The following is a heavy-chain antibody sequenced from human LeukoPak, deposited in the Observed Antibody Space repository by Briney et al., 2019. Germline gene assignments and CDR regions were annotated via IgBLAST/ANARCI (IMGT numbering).Heavy chain of an antibody. V-gene: IGHV3-7*03. CDR3: ARDPRAVKFDL. CDR2: INQDGSEK. Sequence: TGGSLRLSCTASGFTFSSYWMSWVRQAPGKGLERVANINQDGSEKYYVHSVKGRFTISRDNAKNSLYLQMSSVSAEDTAVYYCARDPRAVKFDLWGRGTLVTVSS. D-gene: IGHD2/OR15-2a*01. CDR1: GFTFSSYW. J-gene: IGHJ2*01.